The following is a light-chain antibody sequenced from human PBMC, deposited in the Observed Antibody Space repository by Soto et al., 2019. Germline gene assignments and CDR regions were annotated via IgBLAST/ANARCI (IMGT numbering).Light chain of an antibody. CDR3: LQYHNLWA. V-gene: IGKV3-15*01. J-gene: IGKJ1*01. CDR2: RAS. Sequence: ILMTQAPATVSVSPGESATLSCRASQNIYYNVAWYQHRTGQAPRLLIYRASTRAPGFPSRFSGSGSGTEFTLTISSLQTEDFTVYSCLQYHNLWAFGQGTKVEI. CDR1: QNIYYN.